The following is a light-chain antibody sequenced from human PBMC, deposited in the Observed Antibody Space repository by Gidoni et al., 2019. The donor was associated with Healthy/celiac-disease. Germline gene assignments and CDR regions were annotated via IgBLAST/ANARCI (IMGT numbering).Light chain of an antibody. CDR2: SNN. V-gene: IGLV1-44*01. J-gene: IGLJ2*01. CDR1: SSNNGSNT. CDR3: AAWDDSLNGVV. Sequence: QSVLTQPPSASGTPGQRATISCSGSSSNNGSNTVNWYQQLPGTAPKLLTHSNNQRPSGVPDRFSGSKSGTSASLAISGLQSEDEADYYCAAWDDSLNGVVFGGGTKLTVL.